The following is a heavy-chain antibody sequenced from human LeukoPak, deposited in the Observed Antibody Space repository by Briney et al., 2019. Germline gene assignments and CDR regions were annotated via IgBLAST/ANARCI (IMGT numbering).Heavy chain of an antibody. CDR2: ISGSSSYI. J-gene: IGHJ4*02. CDR3: ARAPGYRGFLDY. CDR1: GFTFSRYS. V-gene: IGHV3-21*01. D-gene: IGHD5-18*01. Sequence: WGSLRLSCAASGFTFSRYSMNWVRQAPGKGLEWVSSISGSSSYIYYVDSVKGRFTISRDNAKNSLYLQMNSLRAEDTAVYYCARAPGYRGFLDYWGQGNLVTVSS.